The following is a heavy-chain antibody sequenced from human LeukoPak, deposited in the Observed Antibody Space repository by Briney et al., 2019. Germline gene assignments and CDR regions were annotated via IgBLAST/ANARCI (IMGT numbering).Heavy chain of an antibody. Sequence: SETLSLTCAVSGGSISSSNWWSWVRQPPGKGLEWIGEIYHSGSTNYNPSLKSRVTISVDKSKDQFSLKLSSVTAADTAVYYCARASKRLGYCSGGSCYRGDNWFDPWGQGTLVTVSS. D-gene: IGHD2-15*01. J-gene: IGHJ5*02. CDR3: ARASKRLGYCSGGSCYRGDNWFDP. CDR1: GGSISSSNW. CDR2: IYHSGST. V-gene: IGHV4-4*02.